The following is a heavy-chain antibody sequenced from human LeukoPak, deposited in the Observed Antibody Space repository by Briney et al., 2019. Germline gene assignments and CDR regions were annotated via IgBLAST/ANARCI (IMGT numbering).Heavy chain of an antibody. CDR1: GFTFSSYR. J-gene: IGHJ3*01. CDR3: ARATSGAFDL. V-gene: IGHV3-74*01. Sequence: GGSLRLSCAASGFTFSSYRMHWVRQAPGKGLVWVSYINIDGSVTSHADSVKGRFTVSRDNAKNTLYLQMHSLRAEDTAVYYCARATSGAFDLWGQGTMVIVSS. D-gene: IGHD6-6*01. CDR2: INIDGSVT.